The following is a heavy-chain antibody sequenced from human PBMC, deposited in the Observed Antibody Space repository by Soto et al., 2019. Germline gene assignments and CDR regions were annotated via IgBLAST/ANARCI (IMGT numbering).Heavy chain of an antibody. CDR1: GFTFSSYA. Sequence: GGSLRLSCAASGFTFSSYALHWVRQAPGKGLEWVAVISYDGSNKYYADSVKGRFTISRDNSKNTLFVEMNSLRAEDTAVYYCATLSTQFDRWGQGNLVTVSS. V-gene: IGHV3-30-3*01. J-gene: IGHJ5*02. D-gene: IGHD1-1*01. CDR2: ISYDGSNK. CDR3: ATLSTQFDR.